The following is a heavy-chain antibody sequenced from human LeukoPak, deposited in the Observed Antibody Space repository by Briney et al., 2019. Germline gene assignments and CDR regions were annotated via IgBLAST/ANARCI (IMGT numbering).Heavy chain of an antibody. J-gene: IGHJ4*02. CDR3: AREVEMATSGFDY. V-gene: IGHV3-30-3*01. CDR2: ISYDGSNK. CDR1: GFTFSSYA. D-gene: IGHD5-24*01. Sequence: GGSLRLSCAAPGFTFSSYAMHWVRQAPGKGLEWVAVISYDGSNKYYADSVKGRFTISRDNSKNTLYLQMNSLRAEDTAVYYCAREVEMATSGFDYWGQGTLVTVSS.